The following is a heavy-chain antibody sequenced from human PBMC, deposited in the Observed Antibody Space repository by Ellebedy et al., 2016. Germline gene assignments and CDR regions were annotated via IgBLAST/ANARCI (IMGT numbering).Heavy chain of an antibody. CDR2: ISSSSSYI. J-gene: IGHJ4*02. CDR1: GFTFSTYW. Sequence: GESLKISCAASGFTFSTYWMSWVRQVPGKGLEWVSSISSSSSYIYYADSVKGRFTISRDNAKNSLYLQMNSLRVEDTASYYCVKGASSGSWVTMENWGQGALVTVSS. D-gene: IGHD6-13*01. CDR3: VKGASSGSWVTMEN. V-gene: IGHV3-21*04.